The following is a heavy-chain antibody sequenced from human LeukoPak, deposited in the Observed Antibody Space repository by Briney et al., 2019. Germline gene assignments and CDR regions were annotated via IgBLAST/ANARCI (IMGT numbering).Heavy chain of an antibody. Sequence: SETLSLTCAVYGGSFSGYYWSWIRQPPGKGLEWIGEINHSGSTNYNPSLKSRVTISVDTSKNQFSLELSSVTAADTAVYYCATSGWYQTGVYWGQGTLVTVSS. CDR2: INHSGST. J-gene: IGHJ4*02. D-gene: IGHD6-13*01. CDR1: GGSFSGYY. CDR3: ATSGWYQTGVY. V-gene: IGHV4-34*01.